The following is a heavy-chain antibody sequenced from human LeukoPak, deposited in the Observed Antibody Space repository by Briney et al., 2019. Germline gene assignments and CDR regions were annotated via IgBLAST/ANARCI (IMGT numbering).Heavy chain of an antibody. J-gene: IGHJ4*02. D-gene: IGHD5-12*01. CDR1: GGTFSSYA. CDR3: ARESAVYSGYEHYFDY. Sequence: SVKVSCKASGGTFSSYAISWVRQAPGQGLEWMGGIIPIFGTANYAQKFQGRVTITADESTSTAYMELSSLRSEDTAVYYCARESAVYSGYEHYFDYWGQGTLVTVSS. V-gene: IGHV1-69*13. CDR2: IIPIFGTA.